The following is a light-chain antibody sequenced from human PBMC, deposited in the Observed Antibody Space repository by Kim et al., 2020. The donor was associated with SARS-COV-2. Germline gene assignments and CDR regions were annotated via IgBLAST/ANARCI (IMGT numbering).Light chain of an antibody. Sequence: QGVTTAYTGGSPRIGAGYGVIWYQQLRGAARKRLFYDDTNRPSAGPDRFSGAESGTSASRAITGLQAEDEADYYCQAYDSSLSASVFGGGTQLTVL. CDR2: DDT. J-gene: IGLJ2*01. CDR3: QAYDSSLSASV. V-gene: IGLV1-40*01. CDR1: SPRIGAGYG.